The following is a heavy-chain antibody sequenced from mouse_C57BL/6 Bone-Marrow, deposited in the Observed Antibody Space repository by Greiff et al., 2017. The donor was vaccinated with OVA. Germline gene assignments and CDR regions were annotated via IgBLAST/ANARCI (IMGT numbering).Heavy chain of an antibody. D-gene: IGHD4-1*02. Sequence: EVKLMESGGGLVQPGGSLSLSCAASGFTFPDYYMSWVRQPPGKALEWLGFIRNKANGYTTEYSASVKGRFTISRDNSQSILYLQMNALRAEDSATYYCASFNWDGYFDYWGQGTTLTVSS. CDR1: GFTFPDYY. J-gene: IGHJ2*01. CDR2: IRNKANGYTT. V-gene: IGHV7-3*01. CDR3: ASFNWDGYFDY.